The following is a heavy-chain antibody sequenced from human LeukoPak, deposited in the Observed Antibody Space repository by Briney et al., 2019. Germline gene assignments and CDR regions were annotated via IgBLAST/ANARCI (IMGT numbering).Heavy chain of an antibody. CDR3: AKRDY. CDR2: ISGSGGRT. CDR1: GFSFSVFW. V-gene: IGHV3-23*01. J-gene: IGHJ4*02. Sequence: GGSLRLSCAASGFSFSVFWMHWVRQAPGKGLEWVSSISGSGGRTYCADSVKGRFTISRDNSKNTLYLQMNSLRAEDTAVYYCAKRDYWGQGTLVTVSS.